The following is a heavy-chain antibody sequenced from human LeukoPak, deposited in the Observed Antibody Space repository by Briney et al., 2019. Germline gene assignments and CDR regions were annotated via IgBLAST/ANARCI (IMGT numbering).Heavy chain of an antibody. D-gene: IGHD3-3*01. J-gene: IGHJ6*03. V-gene: IGHV3-73*01. Sequence: GGSLKLSCAASGFTFSGSAMHWVRQASGKGLEWVGRIRSKANSYATAYAASVKGRFTISRDDSKNTAYLQMNSLKTEDTAVYYCTRTALGDFWSGYTPPSVMDVWGKGTRSPSP. CDR1: GFTFSGSA. CDR3: TRTALGDFWSGYTPPSVMDV. CDR2: IRSKANSYAT.